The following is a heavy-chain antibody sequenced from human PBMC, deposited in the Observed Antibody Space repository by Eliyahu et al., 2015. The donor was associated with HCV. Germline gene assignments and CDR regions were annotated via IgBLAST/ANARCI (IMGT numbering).Heavy chain of an antibody. CDR3: TRAGRWNYEY. J-gene: IGHJ4*02. CDR2: IKQDGSEK. CDR1: GFTFSSYW. Sequence: EVQLVESGGGLVQPGGSLRLSCAVSGFTFSSYWMSWVRQAPGKGLEWVGNIKQDGSEKYYVDSVKGRFTISRDNAKNSLYLQMNSLRAEDTAVYYCTRAGRWNYEYWGQGTLVTVSS. V-gene: IGHV3-7*03. D-gene: IGHD1-7*01.